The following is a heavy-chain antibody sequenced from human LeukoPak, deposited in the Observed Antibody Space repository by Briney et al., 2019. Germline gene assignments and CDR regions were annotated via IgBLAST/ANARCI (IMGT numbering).Heavy chain of an antibody. V-gene: IGHV3-23*01. D-gene: IGHD3-10*02. J-gene: IGHJ6*04. CDR1: GFTFSNYG. Sequence: GGSLRLSCAASGFTFSNYGMSWVRQAPGKGLEWVSAISGSGDSTYYPDSVKGRFTISRDNSENTLYLQMNSLRAEDTAVYYCAELGITMIGGVWGKGTTVTISS. CDR2: ISGSGDST. CDR3: AELGITMIGGV.